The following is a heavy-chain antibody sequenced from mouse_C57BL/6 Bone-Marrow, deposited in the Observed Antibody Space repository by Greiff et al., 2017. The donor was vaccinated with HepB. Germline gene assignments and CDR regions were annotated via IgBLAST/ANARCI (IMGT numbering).Heavy chain of an antibody. CDR3: ARDPSDSSGYWFAY. V-gene: IGHV3-6*01. D-gene: IGHD3-2*02. CDR2: ISYDGSN. CDR1: GYSITSGYY. Sequence: EVKLLESGPGLVKPSQSLSLTCSVTGYSITSGYYWNWIRQFPGNKLEWMGYISYDGSNNYNPSLKNRISITRDTSKNQFFLKLNSVTTEDTATYYCARDPSDSSGYWFAYWGQGTLVTVSA. J-gene: IGHJ3*01.